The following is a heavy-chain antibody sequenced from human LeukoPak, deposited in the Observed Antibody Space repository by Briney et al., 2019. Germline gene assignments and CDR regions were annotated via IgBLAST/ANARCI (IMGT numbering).Heavy chain of an antibody. J-gene: IGHJ3*02. CDR2: IREDGNDK. Sequence: GGSLRLSCAASGFTFSRYWMTWVRKAPGKGLEWVAGIREDGNDKYYVDSVKGRFTISRDNAKNSLYLQMSSLRAEDTAVYYCARDLDIVLTWNYDAFDMWGQGTMVIVSS. D-gene: IGHD5/OR15-5a*01. V-gene: IGHV3-7*01. CDR3: ARDLDIVLTWNYDAFDM. CDR1: GFTFSRYW.